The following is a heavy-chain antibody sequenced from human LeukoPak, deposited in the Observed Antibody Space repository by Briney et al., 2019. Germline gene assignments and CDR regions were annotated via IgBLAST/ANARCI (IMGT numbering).Heavy chain of an antibody. D-gene: IGHD6-19*01. Sequence: GGSLRLSCEASGFTFGSHAMYWVRQAPGKGLEWVAGIFGSGGSPHYADSVKGRFTISRDNPRNTVYLQINSLRDEDTAVYYCGKTTVRYSSGQQLAWPGHYWGQEMLVSVPT. CDR1: GFTFGSHA. CDR3: GKTTVRYSSGQQLAWPGHY. J-gene: IGHJ4*02. CDR2: IFGSGGSP. V-gene: IGHV3-23*01.